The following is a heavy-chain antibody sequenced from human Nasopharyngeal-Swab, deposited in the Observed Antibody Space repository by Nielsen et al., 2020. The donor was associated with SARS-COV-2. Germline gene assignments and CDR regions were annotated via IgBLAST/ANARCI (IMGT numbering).Heavy chain of an antibody. CDR3: ARDAPAHYGAFY. CDR2: IAHDASSE. J-gene: IGHJ4*02. CDR1: GFTFSSFG. D-gene: IGHD4-17*01. Sequence: GESLKISCAASGFTFSSFGMHWVRQAPGKGLEWVAFIAHDASSEYYGDSVKGRFSISRDSSKNTLYLQMDSLRGEDTAVYYCARDAPAHYGAFYWGRGTLVTVSS. V-gene: IGHV3-30*03.